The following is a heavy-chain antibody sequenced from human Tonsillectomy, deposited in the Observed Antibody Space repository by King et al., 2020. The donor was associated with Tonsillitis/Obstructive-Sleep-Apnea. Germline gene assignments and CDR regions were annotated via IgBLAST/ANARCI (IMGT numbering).Heavy chain of an antibody. Sequence: TLKESGPTLVQPTQTLTLTCTFSGFSLTTGGVGVGWIRPPPGRALEWLALIYWDDDKQYSPSLKSRVTITKDTSKNQVVLTMTNVDPVDTATYYCAHRQGYCTGGNCPRWFDPWGQGTLVTVSS. V-gene: IGHV2-5*02. CDR3: AHRQGYCTGGNCPRWFDP. CDR2: IYWDDDK. J-gene: IGHJ5*02. CDR1: GFSLTTGGVG. D-gene: IGHD2-8*02.